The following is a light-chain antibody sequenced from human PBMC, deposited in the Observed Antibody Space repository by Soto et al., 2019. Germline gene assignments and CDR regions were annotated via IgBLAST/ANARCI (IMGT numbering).Light chain of an antibody. J-gene: IGLJ1*01. CDR2: SNN. CDR1: SSNIGSNT. V-gene: IGLV1-44*01. CDR3: AAWDDSLNAYV. Sequence: QSVLTQPPSASGTPGQRVTIPCSGSSSNIGSNTANWYHQLPGTAPKLLIYSNNQRPSGVPDRFSGSKSGTSAFLAIRGLQSEDEADYYCAAWDDSLNAYVFGSGTKVTVL.